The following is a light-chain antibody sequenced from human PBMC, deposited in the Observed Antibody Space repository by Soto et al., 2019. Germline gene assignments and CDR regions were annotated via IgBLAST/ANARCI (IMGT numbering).Light chain of an antibody. Sequence: DIQLTQSPSFLSASVGDRVTITCRASQDISSYLAWYQQKPGKAPKLLIFGASTLQSGVPSRFSGSGSGTEFTLTISSRQPEDFATYYCLQLNSYSIFTFGPGTKVDI. CDR3: LQLNSYSIFT. CDR1: QDISSY. J-gene: IGKJ3*01. CDR2: GAS. V-gene: IGKV1-9*01.